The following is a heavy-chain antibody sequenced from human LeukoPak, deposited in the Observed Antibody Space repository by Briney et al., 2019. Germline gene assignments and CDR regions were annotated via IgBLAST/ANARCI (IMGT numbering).Heavy chain of an antibody. D-gene: IGHD6-13*01. CDR1: GFTFSSYG. V-gene: IGHV3-30*02. CDR3: AKGGSGISPHHAFDV. J-gene: IGHJ3*01. Sequence: GGSLRLSCAASGFTFSSYGMHWVRQAPGKGLEWVAFIRNDGSDKYYGDSVKGRFTISRDNSKNTLYLQMDSLRAEDTAVYYCAKGGSGISPHHAFDVWGQGTMVTVSS. CDR2: IRNDGSDK.